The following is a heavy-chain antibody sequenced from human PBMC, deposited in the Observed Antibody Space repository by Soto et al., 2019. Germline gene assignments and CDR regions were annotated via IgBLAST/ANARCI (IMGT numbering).Heavy chain of an antibody. CDR2: INHLETT. D-gene: IGHD1-26*01. J-gene: IGHJ4*02. Sequence: QLQLHESGSGLVKPSQTLSLTCTVSGASITYGGYSWSWTRQTPGKGLEWIGYINHLETTFYNPSFESRLTLSMDRAKNQFSLNLNSMSAADRAVYFCARGGGSDSFDYWGQGILVTVSS. V-gene: IGHV4-30-2*01. CDR3: ARGGGSDSFDY. CDR1: GASITYGGYS.